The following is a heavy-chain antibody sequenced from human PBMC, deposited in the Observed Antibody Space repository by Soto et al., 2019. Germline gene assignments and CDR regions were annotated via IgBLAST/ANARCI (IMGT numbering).Heavy chain of an antibody. V-gene: IGHV3-23*01. D-gene: IGHD2-15*01. J-gene: IGHJ5*02. CDR3: AKDRTYCSGGSCYRNWFDP. Sequence: EVQLLESGGGLVQPGGSLRLSCAASGFTFSSYAMSWVRQAPGKGLEWVSAISGSGGSTYYADSMKGRFTISRDNSKNTLYLQMNSLRAEDTAVYYCAKDRTYCSGGSCYRNWFDPWGQGTLVTVSS. CDR1: GFTFSSYA. CDR2: ISGSGGST.